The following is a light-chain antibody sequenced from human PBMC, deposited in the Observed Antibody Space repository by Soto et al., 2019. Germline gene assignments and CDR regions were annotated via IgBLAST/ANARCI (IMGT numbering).Light chain of an antibody. J-gene: IGLJ2*01. Sequence: QSLLTQPPSVSAAPGQRVXXXCXXSSSNIGXXXVSWYQQFPGTAPKLLLFDNNKRPSGIPXRFSGSKSGTSATLAITGLQXGDEADYYCGTWDSRLSADVFGGGTKLTVL. CDR2: DNN. CDR1: SSNIGXXX. CDR3: GTWDSRLSADV. V-gene: IGLV1-51*01.